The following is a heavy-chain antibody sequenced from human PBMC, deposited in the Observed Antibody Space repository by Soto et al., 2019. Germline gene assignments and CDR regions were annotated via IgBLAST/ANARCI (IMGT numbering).Heavy chain of an antibody. D-gene: IGHD6-13*01. J-gene: IGHJ6*03. CDR1: GYTFTSYD. V-gene: IGHV1-8*01. CDR3: ASKTRECQYSSSWYPYYYYYYYMDV. Sequence: ASVKVSCKASGYTFTSYDINWVRQATGQGLEWMGWMNPNSGNTGYAQKFQGRVTMTRNTSISTAYMELSSLRSEDTAVYYCASKTRECQYSSSWYPYYYYYYYMDVWGKGTTVTVSS. CDR2: MNPNSGNT.